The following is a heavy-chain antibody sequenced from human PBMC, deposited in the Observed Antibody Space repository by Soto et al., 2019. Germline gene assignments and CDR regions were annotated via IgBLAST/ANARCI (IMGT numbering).Heavy chain of an antibody. V-gene: IGHV3-30-3*01. CDR3: ARAPTTVTTAYYFDY. D-gene: IGHD4-17*01. CDR1: GFTFSSYA. CDR2: ISYDGSNK. Sequence: QVQLVESGGGVVQPGRSLRLSCAASGFTFSSYAMHWVRQAPGKGLEWVAVISYDGSNKYYADSVKGRFTIFRDNSKNTLYLQMNSLRAEDTAVYYCARAPTTVTTAYYFDYWGQGTLVTVSS. J-gene: IGHJ4*02.